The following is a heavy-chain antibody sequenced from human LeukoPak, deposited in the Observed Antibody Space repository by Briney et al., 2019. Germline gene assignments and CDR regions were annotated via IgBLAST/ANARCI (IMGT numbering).Heavy chain of an antibody. V-gene: IGHV3-73*01. Sequence: GGSLRLSYAASGFTFSGSAMHWVRQASGKGLEWVGRIRSKANSYATAYAASVKGRFTISRDDSKNTAYLQMNSLKTEDTAVYYCTRRGYGDYEDYWGQGTLVTVSS. CDR2: IRSKANSYAT. CDR1: GFTFSGSA. D-gene: IGHD4-17*01. CDR3: TRRGYGDYEDY. J-gene: IGHJ4*02.